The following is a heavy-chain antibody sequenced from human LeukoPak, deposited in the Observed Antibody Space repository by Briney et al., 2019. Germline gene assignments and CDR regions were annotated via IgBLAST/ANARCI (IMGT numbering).Heavy chain of an antibody. CDR3: AREVVGATKGYYYFDY. D-gene: IGHD1-26*01. CDR2: ISSSSSYI. J-gene: IGHJ4*02. V-gene: IGHV3-21*01. CDR1: GFTFSSYS. Sequence: GGSLRLSCAASGFTFSSYSMNWVRQAPGKGLEWVSSISSSSSYIYYADSVKGRFTISRDNAKNSLYLQMNSLRAEDTAVYYCAREVVGATKGYYYFDYWGQGTLVTVSS.